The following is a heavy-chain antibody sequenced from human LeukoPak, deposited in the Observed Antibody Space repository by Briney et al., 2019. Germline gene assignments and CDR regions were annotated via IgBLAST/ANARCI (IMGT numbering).Heavy chain of an antibody. CDR1: GFTFSTYT. J-gene: IGHJ4*02. CDR3: AKAQEPYDSSGYYYGY. CDR2: IGSSGGGI. Sequence: GGSLRLSCAASGFTFSTYTMYWVRHPPGKRLEWVSIIGSSGGGIHYADSVKGRFTISRDNSKNTLYLQMNSLRAEDTAVYYCAKAQEPYDSSGYYYGYWGQGTLVTVSS. V-gene: IGHV3-23*01. D-gene: IGHD3-22*01.